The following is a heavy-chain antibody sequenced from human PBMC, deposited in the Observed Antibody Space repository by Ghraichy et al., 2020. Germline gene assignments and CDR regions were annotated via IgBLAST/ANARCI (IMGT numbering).Heavy chain of an antibody. D-gene: IGHD6-13*01. CDR3: ARGYSSSRTWAGGLNDFDY. CDR2: INHSGST. J-gene: IGHJ4*02. Sequence: SETLSLTCAVYGGSFSGYYWSWIRQPPGKGLEWIGEINHSGSTNYNPSLKSRVTISVDTSKNQFSLKLSSVTAADTAVYYCARGYSSSRTWAGGLNDFDYWGQGTLVTVSS. V-gene: IGHV4-34*01. CDR1: GGSFSGYY.